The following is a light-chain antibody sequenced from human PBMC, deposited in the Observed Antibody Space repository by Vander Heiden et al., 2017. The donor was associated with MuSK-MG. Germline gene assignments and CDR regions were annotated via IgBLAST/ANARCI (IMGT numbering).Light chain of an antibody. CDR2: AAS. CDR1: QSVGTS. V-gene: IGKV3-11*01. Sequence: ETVLTQSPATLSLSPGERATLSCRASQSVGTSLAWYQQKPGQAPRLLIYAASSRAAGIPARFSGSGSETDFTLTISSLEPEDFAVYYCQQRRDRPALTFGGGTKVEIK. J-gene: IGKJ4*01. CDR3: QQRRDRPALT.